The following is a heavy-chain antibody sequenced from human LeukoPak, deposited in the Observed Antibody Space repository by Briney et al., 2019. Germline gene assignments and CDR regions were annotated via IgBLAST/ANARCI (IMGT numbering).Heavy chain of an antibody. V-gene: IGHV3-21*04. CDR3: ARVEFGRHYYGMDV. CDR1: GFTFSSYS. J-gene: IGHJ6*02. CDR2: ISSSSSYI. D-gene: IGHD3-10*01. Sequence: PGGSLRLSCAASGFTFSSYSMNWVRQAPGKGLEWVSSISSSSSYIYYADSVKGRFTISRDNAKNSLYLQMNSLRAEDTAVYYCARVEFGRHYYGMDVWGQGTTVTVSS.